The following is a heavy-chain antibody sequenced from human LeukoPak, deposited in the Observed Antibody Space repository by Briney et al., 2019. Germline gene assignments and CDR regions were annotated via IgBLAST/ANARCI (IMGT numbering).Heavy chain of an antibody. V-gene: IGHV3-23*01. CDR2: ISGSGGST. CDR3: AKGRVVLIFGVVISFDY. CDR1: GFTFSSYA. D-gene: IGHD3-3*01. Sequence: GGSLRLSCAASGFTFSSYAMSWVRQAPGKGLEWVSAISGSGGSTYYADSVKGRFTISRDNSKNTLYLQMNSLGAEDTAVYYCAKGRVVLIFGVVISFDYWGQGTLVTVSS. J-gene: IGHJ4*02.